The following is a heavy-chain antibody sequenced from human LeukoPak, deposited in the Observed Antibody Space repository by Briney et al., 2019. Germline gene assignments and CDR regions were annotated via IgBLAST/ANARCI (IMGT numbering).Heavy chain of an antibody. J-gene: IGHJ6*03. CDR3: ARGRQDYWYYMDF. CDR2: IYYSGST. CDR1: GGSISSRY. V-gene: IGHV4-59*11. Sequence: SETLSLTCTVSGGSISSRYWSWIRQLPGKGLEWIGYIYYSGSTNYHPSLTGRVTISVDTSKNPFSLKLSSVTAADTAVYYCARGRQDYWYYMDFWGKGTTVTVSS.